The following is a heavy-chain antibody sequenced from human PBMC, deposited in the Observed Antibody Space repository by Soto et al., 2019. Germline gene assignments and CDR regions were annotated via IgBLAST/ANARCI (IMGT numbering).Heavy chain of an antibody. CDR1: GYTFTSYD. D-gene: IGHD2-8*01. CDR2: MNPNSGNT. Sequence: ASVKVSCKASGYTFTSYDINWVRQATGQGLEWMGRMNPNSGNTGYVQKFQGRVIMTRNTSISTAYMELSSLRSEDTAVYCCARSGCCTNGVPYYYGMDVWGQGTTVTVSS. J-gene: IGHJ6*02. V-gene: IGHV1-8*01. CDR3: ARSGCCTNGVPYYYGMDV.